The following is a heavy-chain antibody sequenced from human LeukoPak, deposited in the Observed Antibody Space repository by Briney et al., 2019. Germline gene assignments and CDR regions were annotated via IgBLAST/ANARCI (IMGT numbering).Heavy chain of an antibody. CDR1: GFAFSSYG. CDR2: ISYDGSNK. V-gene: IGHV3-30*03. D-gene: IGHD2-2*01. Sequence: PGRSLRLSCAASGFAFSSYGMHWVRQAPGKGLEWVAVISYDGSNKYYADSVKGRFTISRDNSKNTLYLQMNSLRAEDTAVHYCARSGVPAAMFDYYYYGMDVWGKGTTVTVSS. CDR3: ARSGVPAAMFDYYYYGMDV. J-gene: IGHJ6*04.